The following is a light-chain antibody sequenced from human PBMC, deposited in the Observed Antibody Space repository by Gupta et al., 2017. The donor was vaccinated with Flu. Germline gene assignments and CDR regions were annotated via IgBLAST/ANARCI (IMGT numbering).Light chain of an antibody. V-gene: IGLV2-14*01. J-gene: IGLJ2*01. Sequence: SALTQPASVSGSPGQSITISCTGTSSDNVDYNYVSWYQQHPDKAPKLRIYEVTTRPSGVSNRFSGSKSGNTASLTISGPQAEDDADYFCDPYTATYTWVFGGGTKVTV. CDR1: SSDNVDYNY. CDR2: EVT. CDR3: DPYTATYTWV.